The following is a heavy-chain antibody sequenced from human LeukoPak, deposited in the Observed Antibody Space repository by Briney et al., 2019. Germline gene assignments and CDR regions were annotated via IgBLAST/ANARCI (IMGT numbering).Heavy chain of an antibody. CDR2: INPNTGGT. J-gene: IGHJ4*02. CDR3: VTSFDYSDFY. Sequence: ASVKVSCKASGYTVTNFYIRWVRQAPGQGLEWMGRINPNTGGTNFAQKFQDRVTVTRDTSISTAYLELSSLTSGDTAVYHCVTSFDYSDFYWGQGTLVTVS. V-gene: IGHV1-2*06. CDR1: GYTVTNFY. D-gene: IGHD4-11*01.